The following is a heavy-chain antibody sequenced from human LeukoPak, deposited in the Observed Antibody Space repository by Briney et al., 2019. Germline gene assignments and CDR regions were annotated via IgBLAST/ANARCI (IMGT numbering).Heavy chain of an antibody. CDR1: GYTFTSYG. J-gene: IGHJ5*02. CDR2: MNPNSGNT. CDR3: AGAAFSGWYRQGWFDP. V-gene: IGHV1-8*02. Sequence: ASVKVSCKASGYTFTSYGINWVRQATGQGLEWMGWMNPNSGNTGYAQKFQGRVTMTRNTSISTAYMELSSLRSEDTAVYYCAGAAFSGWYRQGWFDPWGQGTLVTVSS. D-gene: IGHD6-19*01.